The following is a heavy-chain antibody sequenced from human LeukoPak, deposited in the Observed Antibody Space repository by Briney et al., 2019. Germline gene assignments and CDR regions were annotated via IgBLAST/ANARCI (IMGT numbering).Heavy chain of an antibody. Sequence: PSETLSLTCTVSTGSISSDGYYWSWIRQPPGKGLEWIGYIHYSGSTFYNPSLKSRITISVDTSKNQFSLRLSSVTAADTAVYYCAREGRDFWSGSRGWFDPWGQGTLSPSRQ. V-gene: IGHV4-30-4*01. CDR2: IHYSGST. CDR3: AREGRDFWSGSRGWFDP. CDR1: TGSISSDGYY. D-gene: IGHD3-3*01. J-gene: IGHJ5*02.